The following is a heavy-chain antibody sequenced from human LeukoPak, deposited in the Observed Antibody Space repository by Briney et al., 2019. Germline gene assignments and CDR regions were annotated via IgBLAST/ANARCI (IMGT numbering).Heavy chain of an antibody. CDR1: GFTFNSYN. CDR3: ARGDGYYFGF. CDR2: IREDGSDD. Sequence: GGSLRLSCAASGFTFNSYNMNWVRQAPGKGLAWVANIREDGSDDTYEASVKGRFTISRDNARNSLFLQMNSLRAEDTAVYYCARGDGYYFGFWGQGTPVTVSS. J-gene: IGHJ4*02. V-gene: IGHV3-7*03.